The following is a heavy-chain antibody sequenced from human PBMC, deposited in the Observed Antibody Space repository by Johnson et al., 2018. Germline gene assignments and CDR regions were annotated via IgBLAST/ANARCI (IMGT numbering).Heavy chain of an antibody. CDR1: GFTFSSYT. V-gene: IGHV3-21*01. D-gene: IGHD6-25*01. Sequence: VQLVESGGGLVKPGGSLRLSCAASGFTFSSYTMNWVRQAPGKGLEWVSSISDRDTSIFYADSVKGRFTISRDNAKTSLYLQVNSLMAEETAVYYCARDRSGSFDYWGQGTLVTVSS. CDR3: ARDRSGSFDY. J-gene: IGHJ4*02. CDR2: ISDRDTSI.